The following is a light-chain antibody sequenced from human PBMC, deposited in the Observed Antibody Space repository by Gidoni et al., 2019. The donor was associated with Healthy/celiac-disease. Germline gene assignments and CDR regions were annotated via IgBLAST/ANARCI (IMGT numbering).Light chain of an antibody. CDR3: QQRSNWPPMT. J-gene: IGKJ4*01. Sequence: EIVLTQSPATLSLSPGERATPSCRASQRVSSYLAWYQQKPGQAPRLLIYDASNRATGIPARFSGSGSGTDFTLPISSLEPEDFAVYYCQQRSNWPPMTFGGGTKVEIK. V-gene: IGKV3-11*01. CDR1: QRVSSY. CDR2: DAS.